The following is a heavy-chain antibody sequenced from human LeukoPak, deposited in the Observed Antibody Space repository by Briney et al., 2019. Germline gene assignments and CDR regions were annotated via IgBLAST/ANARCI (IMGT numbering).Heavy chain of an antibody. CDR3: ARGDYYDSSGYYHY. CDR2: ISSSSSTI. V-gene: IGHV3-48*04. CDR1: GFTFSSYS. Sequence: GGSLRLSCAASGFTFSSYSMNWVRQAPGKGLEWVSYISSSSSTIYYADSVKGRFTISRDNAKNSLYPQMNSLRAEDTAVYYCARGDYYDSSGYYHYWGQGTLVTVSS. J-gene: IGHJ4*02. D-gene: IGHD3-22*01.